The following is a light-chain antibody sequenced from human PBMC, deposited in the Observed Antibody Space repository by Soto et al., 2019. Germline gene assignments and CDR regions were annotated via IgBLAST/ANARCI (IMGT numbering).Light chain of an antibody. CDR2: DAS. CDR3: QQYDDLVT. Sequence: DVQMTQSPSSLSASVGDRVTITCQASQDISNYLNWYQQKPGTAPKLLIYDASNLETGVPSRFSGSGSGTDFTFTISSLQPEDIATYYCQQYDDLVTFGPGTRLEIK. J-gene: IGKJ5*01. CDR1: QDISNY. V-gene: IGKV1-33*01.